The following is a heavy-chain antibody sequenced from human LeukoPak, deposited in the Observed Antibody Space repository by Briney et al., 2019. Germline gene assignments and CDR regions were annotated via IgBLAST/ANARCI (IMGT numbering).Heavy chain of an antibody. CDR2: ISYDGSNK. V-gene: IGHV3-30*18. Sequence: GRSLRLSCAASGFTFSSYGMHWVRQAPGKGLEWVAVISYDGSNKYYADSVKGRLTISRDNSKNTLYLQMNSLRAEDTAVYYCANSVKFIRGYSSGPTGVDYWGQGTLVTVSS. J-gene: IGHJ4*02. D-gene: IGHD5-18*01. CDR3: ANSVKFIRGYSSGPTGVDY. CDR1: GFTFSSYG.